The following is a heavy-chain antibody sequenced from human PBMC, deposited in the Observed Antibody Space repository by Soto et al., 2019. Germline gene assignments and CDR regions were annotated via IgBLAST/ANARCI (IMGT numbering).Heavy chain of an antibody. CDR3: ARDVFPGYCTSTSCSRYMDV. CDR2: IYSGGST. V-gene: IGHV3-66*01. Sequence: GGSLRLSCAASGFTVSSNYMNWVRQAPGKGLEWVSVIYSGGSTYYADSVKGRFTISRDNSKNTLYLQMNSLRAEDTAVYYCARDVFPGYCTSTSCSRYMDVWGKGTTVTVSS. D-gene: IGHD2-2*01. J-gene: IGHJ6*03. CDR1: GFTVSSNY.